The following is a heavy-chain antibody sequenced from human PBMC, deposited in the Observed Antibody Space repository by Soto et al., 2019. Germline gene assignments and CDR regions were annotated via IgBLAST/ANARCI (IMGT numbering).Heavy chain of an antibody. CDR2: ISYDGSNK. J-gene: IGHJ4*02. D-gene: IGHD3-3*01. CDR3: AKDVPSHPRFLEWFKPARNFEGYFDY. V-gene: IGHV3-30*18. CDR1: GFTFSSYG. Sequence: QVQLVESGGGVVQPGRSLRLSCAASGFTFSSYGMHWVRQAPGKGLEWVAVISYDGSNKYYADSVNGRFTISRDNSTNTPYLQMNSLRAEDTAVYYCAKDVPSHPRFLEWFKPARNFEGYFDYWGQGTLVTVSS.